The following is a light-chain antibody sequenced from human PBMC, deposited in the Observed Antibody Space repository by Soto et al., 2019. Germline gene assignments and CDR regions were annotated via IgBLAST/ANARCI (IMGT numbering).Light chain of an antibody. CDR1: SSDVGGYDY. V-gene: IGLV2-14*01. Sequence: QSALTQPASVSGSPGQSITISCTGSSSDVGGYDYVSWYQQHPGKAPKLMIYDVSTRPSGVSNRFSGSKSANTASLTISGLQAEDEADYYCSSYSSSSTLFGGGTKLTVL. CDR2: DVS. CDR3: SSYSSSSTL. J-gene: IGLJ2*01.